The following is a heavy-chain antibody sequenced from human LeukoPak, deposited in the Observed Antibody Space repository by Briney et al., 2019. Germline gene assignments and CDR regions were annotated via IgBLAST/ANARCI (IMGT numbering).Heavy chain of an antibody. CDR3: AKGRYSSSWYHYFDY. CDR1: GFTFSSYA. D-gene: IGHD6-13*01. V-gene: IGHV3-23*01. CDR2: ISGSGGNT. Sequence: GGSLRLSCAASGFTFSSYAMSWVRQAPGKGLEWVSAISGSGGNTYYADSVKGRFTISRDNSKNTLYLQMNSLRAEDTAVYYCAKGRYSSSWYHYFDYWGQGTLVTVSS. J-gene: IGHJ4*02.